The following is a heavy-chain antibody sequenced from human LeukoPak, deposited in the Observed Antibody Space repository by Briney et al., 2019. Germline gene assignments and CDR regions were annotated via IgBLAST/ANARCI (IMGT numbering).Heavy chain of an antibody. V-gene: IGHV6-1*01. J-gene: IGHJ6*03. CDR1: GDSVSSNSGA. D-gene: IGHD2-15*01. Sequence: SQTLSLTCAISGDSVSSNSGAWNWIRQSPSRGLEWLGRTYYRSKWYNDYAVSVKSRITINPDTSKNQFSLKLSSVTAAGTAVYYCAREHCSGGSCYSIYYYYYMDVWGKGTTVTVSS. CDR2: TYYRSKWYN. CDR3: AREHCSGGSCYSIYYYYYMDV.